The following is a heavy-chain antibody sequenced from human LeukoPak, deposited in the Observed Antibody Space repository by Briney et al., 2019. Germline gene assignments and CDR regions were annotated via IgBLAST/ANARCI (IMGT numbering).Heavy chain of an antibody. CDR3: AKISWDSSGYYFLDY. D-gene: IGHD3-22*01. J-gene: IGHJ4*02. CDR1: GFTFSSYA. Sequence: GGSLRLSCAASGFTFSSYAMSWVRQAPGKALEWVSAISGSGGSTYYADSVKGRFTISRDNSKNTLYLQMNSLRAEDTAVYYCAKISWDSSGYYFLDYWGQGTLVTVSS. CDR2: ISGSGGST. V-gene: IGHV3-23*01.